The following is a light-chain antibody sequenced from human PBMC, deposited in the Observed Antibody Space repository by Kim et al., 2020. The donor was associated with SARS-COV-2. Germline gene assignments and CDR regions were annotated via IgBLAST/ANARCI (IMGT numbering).Light chain of an antibody. CDR1: QSVSSSY. J-gene: IGKJ4*01. CDR2: GAS. CDR3: QQYGSSPRLT. Sequence: PGERATLSCRASQSVSSSYLAWYQQKPGQAPRLLIYGASSRATGIPDRFSDSGSGTDFTLTISRLEPEDFAVYYCQQYGSSPRLTFGGGTKVDIK. V-gene: IGKV3-20*01.